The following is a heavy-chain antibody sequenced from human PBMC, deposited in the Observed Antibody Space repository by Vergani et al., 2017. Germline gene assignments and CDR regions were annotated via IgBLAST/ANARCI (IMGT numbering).Heavy chain of an antibody. J-gene: IGHJ4*02. Sequence: QVQVVQSGAEVKKSGASVKVSCKTSGYTFSNYYMHWLRQAPGQGLEWMGIINPSGGHTNYAQKFQGRVTMTRDTSTSTVYMELSSLRSEDTAIYYCARGDYGILTGYRYWVQGALVTDSA. CDR3: ARGDYGILTGYRY. CDR2: INPSGGHT. V-gene: IGHV1-46*03. D-gene: IGHD3-9*01. CDR1: GYTFSNYY.